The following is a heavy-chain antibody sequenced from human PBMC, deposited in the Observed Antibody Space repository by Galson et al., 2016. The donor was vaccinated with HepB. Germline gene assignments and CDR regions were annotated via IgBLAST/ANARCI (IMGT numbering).Heavy chain of an antibody. J-gene: IGHJ4*02. V-gene: IGHV1-46*01. CDR2: INPSDGRT. CDR3: AREAESVNSPAKNFDY. Sequence: QSGAEVTKPGASVRVSCWATGNSEYSFTSNYIHWVRQAPGQGLEWMGIINPSDGRTSYPQNFQGRLTVTRDTSTSTVSMELNSLTPEDTAVYYCAREAESVNSPAKNFDYWGLGSLVSVSS. CDR1: GNSEYSFTSNY. D-gene: IGHD2-2*01.